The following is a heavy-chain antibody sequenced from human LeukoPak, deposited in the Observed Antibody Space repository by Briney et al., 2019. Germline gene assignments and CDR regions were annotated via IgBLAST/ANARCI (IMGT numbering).Heavy chain of an antibody. CDR2: SDPGDGET. V-gene: IGHV1-24*01. Sequence: GASVKVSCKVSGDTLTELAIHWVRQVPGKGLEWMGHSDPGDGETIYAQKFQGRVTMTEDTSTDTAYMELNSLRYEDTAVYYCTTGDHWGQGTLVTVSS. J-gene: IGHJ5*02. CDR3: TTGDH. CDR1: GDTLTELA.